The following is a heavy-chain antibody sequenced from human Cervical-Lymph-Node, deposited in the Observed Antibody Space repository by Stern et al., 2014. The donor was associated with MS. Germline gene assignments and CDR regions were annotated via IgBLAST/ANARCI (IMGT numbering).Heavy chain of an antibody. V-gene: IGHV3-30*18. Sequence: VQLVESGGGVVQPGRSLRLTCTVSGFTFSSYGMHWVRQAPGKGLEWVSVISYDGSDTYYAESVKGRFTISRDNTKNTLYLEMRRLRREETAVYYCVKRGITEVRGVRLGDYWGPGTLVIVSS. CDR2: ISYDGSDT. J-gene: IGHJ4*02. D-gene: IGHD3-10*01. CDR1: GFTFSSYG. CDR3: VKRGITEVRGVRLGDY.